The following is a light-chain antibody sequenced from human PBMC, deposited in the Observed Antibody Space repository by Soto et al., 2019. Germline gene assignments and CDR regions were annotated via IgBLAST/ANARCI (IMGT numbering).Light chain of an antibody. CDR1: QSVSSSY. CDR2: GAS. Sequence: EIVLTQSPGTLSLSPGERATLSCRASQSVSSSYLAWYQQKPGQAPRLLIYGASSRATGIPDRFRGSGSGTDFTLTISRLEPEDVSVYYCQQYDSSPVTFGQGTKVDIK. J-gene: IGKJ1*01. CDR3: QQYDSSPVT. V-gene: IGKV3-20*01.